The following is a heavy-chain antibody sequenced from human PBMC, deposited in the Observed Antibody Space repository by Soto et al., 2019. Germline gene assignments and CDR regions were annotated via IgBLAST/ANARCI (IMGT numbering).Heavy chain of an antibody. CDR1: GFTVSSNY. V-gene: IGHV3-66*01. D-gene: IGHD6-19*01. Sequence: PGGSLRLSCAASGFTVSSNYMSWVRQAPGKGLEWVSVIYSGGSTYYADSVKGRFTISRDNSKNTLYLQMNSLRAEDTAVYYCARAVTYSSGWLFDYWGQGTLVTVSS. CDR3: ARAVTYSSGWLFDY. J-gene: IGHJ4*02. CDR2: IYSGGST.